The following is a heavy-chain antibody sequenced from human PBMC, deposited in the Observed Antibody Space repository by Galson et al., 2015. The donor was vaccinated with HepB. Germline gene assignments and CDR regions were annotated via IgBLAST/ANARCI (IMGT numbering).Heavy chain of an antibody. CDR2: IGTAGDT. V-gene: IGHV3-13*04. CDR3: ARAKPDRRHSSWYHWYFDL. Sequence: SLRLSCAASGFTFSSYDMHWVRQATGKGLEWVSAIGTAGDTYYPGSVKGRFTISRENAKNSLYLQMNSLRAGDTAVYYCARAKPDRRHSSWYHWYFDLWGRGTLVTVSS. J-gene: IGHJ2*01. CDR1: GFTFSSYD. D-gene: IGHD6-13*01.